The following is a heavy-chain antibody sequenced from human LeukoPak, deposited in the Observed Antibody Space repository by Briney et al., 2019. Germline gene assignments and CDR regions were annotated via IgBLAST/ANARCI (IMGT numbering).Heavy chain of an antibody. CDR2: IYTSGST. J-gene: IGHJ4*02. D-gene: IGHD3-22*01. CDR3: VEVRGYYDSSGYYYGVFDY. Sequence: PSETLSLTCTVSGGSISSYYWSWIRQPAGKGLEWIGRIYTSGSTNYNPSLKSRVTMSVDTSKNQFSLKLSSVTAADTAVYYCVEVRGYYDSSGYYYGVFDYWGQGTLVTVSS. CDR1: GGSISSYY. V-gene: IGHV4-4*07.